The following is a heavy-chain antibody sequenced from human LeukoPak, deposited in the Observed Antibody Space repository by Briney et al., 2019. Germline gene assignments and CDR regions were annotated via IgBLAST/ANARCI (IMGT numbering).Heavy chain of an antibody. CDR1: GYTFTSYG. CDR2: IIPILGIA. D-gene: IGHD2-15*01. V-gene: IGHV1-69*04. Sequence: SVKVSCKASGYTFTSYGISWVRQAPGQGLEWMGRIIPILGIANYAQKFQGRVTITADKSTSTAYMELSSLKASDTAMYYCARRGGSLHYFDYWGQGTLVTVSS. J-gene: IGHJ4*02. CDR3: ARRGGSLHYFDY.